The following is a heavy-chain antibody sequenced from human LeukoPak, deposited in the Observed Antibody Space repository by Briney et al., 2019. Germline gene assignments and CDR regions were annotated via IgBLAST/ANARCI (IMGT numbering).Heavy chain of an antibody. Sequence: TSQTLSLTCTVSGGSISSGGYYWSWIRQHPGKGLEWIGYIYYSGSTYYNPSLKSRVTISVDTSKNQFSLRLSSVTAADTAVYYCARVAVPAAINYWGQGTLVTVSS. V-gene: IGHV4-31*03. CDR1: GGSISSGGYY. CDR3: ARVAVPAAINY. CDR2: IYYSGST. J-gene: IGHJ4*02. D-gene: IGHD2-2*02.